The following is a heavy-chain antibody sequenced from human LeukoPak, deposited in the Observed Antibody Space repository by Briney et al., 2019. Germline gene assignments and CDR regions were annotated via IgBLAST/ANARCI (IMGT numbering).Heavy chain of an antibody. CDR2: IWYDGSNK. J-gene: IGHJ5*02. V-gene: IGHV3-33*01. CDR1: GFTFSSYG. D-gene: IGHD2-15*01. Sequence: GGSLRLSCAASGFTFSSYGMHWVRQAPGKGLEWVAVIWYDGSNKYYADSVKGRFTSSRDNSKNTLYLQMTSLSAEDTAVYCCAREVHCSGGSCYSNWFDPWGQGTLVTVSS. CDR3: AREVHCSGGSCYSNWFDP.